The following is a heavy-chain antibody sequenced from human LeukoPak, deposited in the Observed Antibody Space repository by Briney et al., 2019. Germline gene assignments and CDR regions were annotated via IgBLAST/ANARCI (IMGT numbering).Heavy chain of an antibody. CDR3: ARSEYYYDSSGYGY. CDR1: GFTFSSYW. D-gene: IGHD3-22*01. CDR2: IKQDGSEK. J-gene: IGHJ4*02. V-gene: IGHV3-7*01. Sequence: GGSLRLSCAASGFTFSSYWMSWVRQPPGKGLEWVANIKQDGSEKYYVDSVKGRFTISRDNAKNSLYLQMNSLRAEDTAVYYCARSEYYYDSSGYGYWGQGTLVTVSS.